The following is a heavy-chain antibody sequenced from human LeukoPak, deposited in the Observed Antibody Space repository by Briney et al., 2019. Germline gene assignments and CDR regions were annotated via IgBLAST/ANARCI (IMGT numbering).Heavy chain of an antibody. Sequence: GGSLRLSCAASGFTFSSYAISWVRQAPGKGLHWISTISGSGYSTYYADSVKGRFTISRDNSKNTLYLQMNSLRDEDTAVYYCAKEAGYSGYDYPDYWGQGTLVTVSS. D-gene: IGHD5-12*01. CDR2: ISGSGYST. V-gene: IGHV3-23*01. CDR1: GFTFSSYA. J-gene: IGHJ4*02. CDR3: AKEAGYSGYDYPDY.